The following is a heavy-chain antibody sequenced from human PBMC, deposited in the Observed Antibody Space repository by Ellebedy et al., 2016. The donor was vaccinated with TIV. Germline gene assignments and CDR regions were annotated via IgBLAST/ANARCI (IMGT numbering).Heavy chain of an antibody. CDR2: IASDGGAT. D-gene: IGHD4-23*01. V-gene: IGHV3-30*03. CDR1: GFIFTRYG. Sequence: PGGSLRLSCAPAGFIFTRYGIQWVRQAAGKGLGWVGVIASDGGATVYADFVRGRFTLSRDTSRNTVYLQMNSMSPDDTAVYSCTREARWGNWYFDLWGRGTLVAVST. CDR3: TREARWGNWYFDL. J-gene: IGHJ2*01.